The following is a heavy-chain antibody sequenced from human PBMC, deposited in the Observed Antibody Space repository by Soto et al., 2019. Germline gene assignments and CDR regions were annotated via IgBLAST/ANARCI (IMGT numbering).Heavy chain of an antibody. CDR1: GGTFSSYT. CDR3: ARGNRQQLVGDY. V-gene: IGHV1-69*02. Sequence: QVQLVQSGAEVKKPGSSVKVSCKASGGTFSSYTISWVRQAPGQGLEWMGRIIPILGIANYAQKFQGRVTITADKSTSTAYMELSSLRSEDTAVYCCARGNRQQLVGDYWGQGTLVTVSS. D-gene: IGHD6-13*01. J-gene: IGHJ4*02. CDR2: IIPILGIA.